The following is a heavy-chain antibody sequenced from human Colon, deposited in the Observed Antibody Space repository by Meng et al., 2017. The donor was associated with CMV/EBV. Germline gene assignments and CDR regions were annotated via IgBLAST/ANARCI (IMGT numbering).Heavy chain of an antibody. J-gene: IGHJ4*02. CDR2: VGPTSGVT. CDR1: GYSFTGYY. CDR3: ARGPIPSAYSGPGSHEY. Sequence: ASVKVSCKASGYSFTGYYMFWFRQAPGQGLEWVGWVGPTSGVTHYAQKFQGRVEMTRDTSISTAYMELSSLRSDDTALYYCARGPIPSAYSGPGSHEYWGQGTLVTVSS. D-gene: IGHD6-19*01. V-gene: IGHV1-2*02.